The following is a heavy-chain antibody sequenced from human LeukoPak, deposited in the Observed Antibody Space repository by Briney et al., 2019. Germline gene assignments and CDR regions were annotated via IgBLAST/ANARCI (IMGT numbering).Heavy chain of an antibody. CDR3: ARLPYDTFLDY. D-gene: IGHD3-9*01. CDR2: IYSSGTT. CDR1: GANIRGLGDR. J-gene: IGHJ4*02. V-gene: IGHV4-39*07. Sequence: ICSVAGANIRGLGDRRGMNRKPPGKGLEWIGSIYSSGTTYYNPSLRSRVTISVDTSNNQFSLRLSSVTAADTALYYCARLPYDTFLDYWGQGTLVTVSS.